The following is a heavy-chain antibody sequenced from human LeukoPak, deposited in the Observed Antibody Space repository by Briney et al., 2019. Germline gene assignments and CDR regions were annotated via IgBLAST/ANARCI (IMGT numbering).Heavy chain of an antibody. CDR1: GYTFTSYG. Sequence: GASVKVSCKASGYTFTSYGISWVRQAPGQGLEWMGWISAYNGNTNYAQKLQGRVTMTTDTSTSTAYMELRSLRSDDTAVYYCARAYYHDSSGYYYGESFDYWGQGTLVTVSS. CDR2: ISAYNGNT. V-gene: IGHV1-18*01. J-gene: IGHJ4*02. CDR3: ARAYYHDSSGYYYGESFDY. D-gene: IGHD3-22*01.